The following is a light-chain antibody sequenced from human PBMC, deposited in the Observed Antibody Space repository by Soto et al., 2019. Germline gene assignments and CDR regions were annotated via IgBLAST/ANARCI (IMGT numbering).Light chain of an antibody. CDR2: AVS. Sequence: QSALTQPASVSGSPGQSITISCTGTSSDVGGYNHVSWYQHSPGKAPKLILFAVSDRPSGVSHRFSGSKSGNTASLTISVLQADDEDDYYCGSYTSLSTVVFGGGTKLTVL. CDR1: SSDVGGYNH. J-gene: IGLJ2*01. CDR3: GSYTSLSTVV. V-gene: IGLV2-14*01.